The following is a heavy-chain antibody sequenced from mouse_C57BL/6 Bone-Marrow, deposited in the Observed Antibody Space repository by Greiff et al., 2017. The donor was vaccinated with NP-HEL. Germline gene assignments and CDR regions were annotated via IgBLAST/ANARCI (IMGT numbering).Heavy chain of an antibody. V-gene: IGHV14-4*01. J-gene: IGHJ1*03. CDR1: GFNIKDDY. CDR3: TTSYYSNYPDV. D-gene: IGHD2-5*01. Sequence: VQLQQSGAELVRPGASVKLSCTASGFNIKDDYMHWVKQRPEQGLEWIGWIDPENGDTEYASKFQGKATITADTSSNTAYLQLSSLTSEDTAVYYCTTSYYSNYPDVWGTGTTVTVSS. CDR2: IDPENGDT.